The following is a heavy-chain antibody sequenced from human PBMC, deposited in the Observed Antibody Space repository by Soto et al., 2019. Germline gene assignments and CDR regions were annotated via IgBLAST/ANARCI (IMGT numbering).Heavy chain of an antibody. V-gene: IGHV3-33*01. J-gene: IGHJ4*02. CDR3: ARDDYYDSSGYLGPDY. CDR2: IWYDGSNK. CDR1: GFTFSSYG. Sequence: QVQLVESGGGVVQPGRSLRLSCAASGFTFSSYGMHLVRQAPAKGLEWVAVIWYDGSNKYYADSVKGRFTISRDNSKNTLYLQMNSLRAEDTAVYYCARDDYYDSSGYLGPDYWGQGTLVTVSS. D-gene: IGHD3-22*01.